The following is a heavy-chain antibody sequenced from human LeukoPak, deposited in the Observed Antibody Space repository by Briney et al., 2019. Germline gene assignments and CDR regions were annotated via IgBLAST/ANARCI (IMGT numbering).Heavy chain of an antibody. CDR2: MNPNSGGT. D-gene: IGHD3-3*01. J-gene: IGHJ4*02. CDR3: ARAFWSGEYYFDY. CDR1: GYTFTSYD. Sequence: GASVKVSCKASGYTFTSYDINWVRQATGQGLEWMGWMNPNSGGTNYAQKFQGRVTMTRDTSISTAYMELSRLRSDDTAVYYCARAFWSGEYYFDYWGQGTLVTVSS. V-gene: IGHV1-2*02.